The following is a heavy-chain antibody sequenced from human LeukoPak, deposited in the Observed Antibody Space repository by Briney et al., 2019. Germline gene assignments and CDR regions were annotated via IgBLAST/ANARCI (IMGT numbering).Heavy chain of an antibody. CDR1: GGSISSYY. V-gene: IGHV4-59*08. CDR2: IYYSGNT. Sequence: SETLSLTCTVSGGSISSYYWSWIRQPPGMGLEWIGYIYYSGNTNYNYNPSLKSRVTMSVDTSKNQFSLKLSSVTAADTAVYYCARSELLWFGGVKSGFDYWGQGTLVTVSS. CDR3: ARSELLWFGGVKSGFDY. D-gene: IGHD3-10*01. J-gene: IGHJ4*02.